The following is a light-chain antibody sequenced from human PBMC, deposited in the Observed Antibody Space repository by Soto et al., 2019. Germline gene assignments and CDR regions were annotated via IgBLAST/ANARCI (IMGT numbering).Light chain of an antibody. CDR1: QSVSSSY. CDR2: GAS. CDR3: KQYGSSGT. J-gene: IGKJ1*01. V-gene: IGKV3-20*01. Sequence: EIVLTPSPGTLSLSTGERANLSCRASQSVSSSYLAWYQQKPGQDPRLLIYGASNRATGIPDRFSGSGSGTDFTLTISRLEPEDFAVYYCKQYGSSGTFGQGNKVDIK.